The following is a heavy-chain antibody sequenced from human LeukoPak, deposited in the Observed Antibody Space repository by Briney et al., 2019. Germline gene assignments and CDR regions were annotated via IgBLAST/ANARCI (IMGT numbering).Heavy chain of an antibody. CDR1: GFTFSGYP. CDR3: ATENQWELLSYYFDY. J-gene: IGHJ4*02. CDR2: ISYDGSNK. D-gene: IGHD1-26*01. Sequence: GGSLRLSCAASGFTFSGYPIHWVRQAPGKGLEWVAVISYDGSNKYYADSVKGRFTISRDNSKNTLYLQMNSLRAEDTAVYYCATENQWELLSYYFDYWGQGTLVTVSS. V-gene: IGHV3-30-3*01.